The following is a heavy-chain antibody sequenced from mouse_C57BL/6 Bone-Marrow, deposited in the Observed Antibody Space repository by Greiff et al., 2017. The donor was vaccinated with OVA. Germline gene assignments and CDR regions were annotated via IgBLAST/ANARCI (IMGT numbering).Heavy chain of an antibody. J-gene: IGHJ3*01. Sequence: VQLQESGPELVKPGASVKISCKASGYAFSSSWMNWVKQRPGKGLEWIGRIYPGDGDTNYNGKFKGKATLTADKSSNTAYKELRNLTSEDSAVYFCARCEYYYGSSSFAYWGQGTLVTVSA. CDR1: GYAFSSSW. D-gene: IGHD1-1*01. CDR2: IYPGDGDT. V-gene: IGHV1-82*01. CDR3: ARCEYYYGSSSFAY.